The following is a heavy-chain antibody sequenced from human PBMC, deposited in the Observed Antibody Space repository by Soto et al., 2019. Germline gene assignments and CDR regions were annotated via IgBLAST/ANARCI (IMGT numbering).Heavy chain of an antibody. V-gene: IGHV3-30*18. CDR2: ISYDGSNK. CDR3: AKDRGVVVPAAMHYYYGMDV. CDR1: GFTFSSYG. J-gene: IGHJ6*02. Sequence: PGGSLRLSCAASGFTFSSYGMHWVRQAPGKGLEWVAVISYDGSNKYYADSVKGRFTISRDNSKNTLYLQMNSLRAEDTAVYYCAKDRGVVVPAAMHYYYGMDVWGQGTTVTVSS. D-gene: IGHD2-2*01.